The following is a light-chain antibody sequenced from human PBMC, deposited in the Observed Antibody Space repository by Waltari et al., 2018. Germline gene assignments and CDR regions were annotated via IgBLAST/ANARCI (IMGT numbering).Light chain of an antibody. J-gene: IGKJ1*01. CDR1: HSVSRT. Sequence: SASHSVSRTLAWYQQQPGQAPRLLIYDASSRATGLPDRFSGSWSGTDFSLTISRLEPEDLAYYCCQNYGTLPSTFGQGTKVEIK. CDR3: QNYGTLPST. CDR2: DAS. V-gene: IGKV3-20*01.